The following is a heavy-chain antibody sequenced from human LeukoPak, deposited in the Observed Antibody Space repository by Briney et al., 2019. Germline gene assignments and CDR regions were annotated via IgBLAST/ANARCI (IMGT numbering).Heavy chain of an antibody. CDR2: FYHSGST. CDR1: GYTISSAYY. D-gene: IGHD6-13*01. V-gene: IGHV4-38-2*02. CDR3: ARLHIAAAGNRWFDP. J-gene: IGHJ5*02. Sequence: SETLSLTCTFSGYTISSAYYWGWIRQPPGKGLEGIGIFYHSGSTYYNPSLKSRVTISVDTSKNQFSLKLSSVTAADTAVYYCARLHIAAAGNRWFDPWGQGTLVTVSS.